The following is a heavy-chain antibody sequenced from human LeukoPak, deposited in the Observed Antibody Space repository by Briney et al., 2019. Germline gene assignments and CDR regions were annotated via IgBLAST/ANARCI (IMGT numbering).Heavy chain of an antibody. Sequence: ASVKVSCKASGYTFTGYYMHWVRQAPGQGLEGMGWINPNSGGTNYAQKFQGRVTMTRDTSISTVYMELSRLRSDDTAVYYCAIYSYYDILTGYLGSDAFDIWGQGTMVTVSS. CDR1: GYTFTGYY. V-gene: IGHV1-2*02. D-gene: IGHD3-9*01. CDR2: INPNSGGT. CDR3: AIYSYYDILTGYLGSDAFDI. J-gene: IGHJ3*02.